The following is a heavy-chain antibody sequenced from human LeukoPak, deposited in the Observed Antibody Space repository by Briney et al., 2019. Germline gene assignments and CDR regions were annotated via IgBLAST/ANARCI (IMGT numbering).Heavy chain of an antibody. CDR2: INPNSGGT. Sequence: ASVRVSCEASVYALTGYYIHWGRHAPGRGREGVGWINPNSGGTNNAQKFQGRVTMTRDTSISTASMEMSRLRSDDKAVYYCARGAAVRGVIYYYYYMDVWGKGTTVTVSS. CDR3: ARGAAVRGVIYYYYYMDV. CDR1: VYALTGYY. V-gene: IGHV1-2*02. J-gene: IGHJ6*03. D-gene: IGHD3-10*01.